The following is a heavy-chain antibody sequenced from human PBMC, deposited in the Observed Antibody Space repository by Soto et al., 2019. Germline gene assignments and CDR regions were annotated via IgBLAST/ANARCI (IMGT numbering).Heavy chain of an antibody. J-gene: IGHJ4*02. CDR1: GFTFDTYA. CDR2: IGSSGST. CDR3: AKGFRSLEWYSLAPFDY. D-gene: IGHD3-3*01. V-gene: IGHV3-23*01. Sequence: GGSLRLSCVASGFTFDTYALNWVRQAPGKGLEWVSAIGSSGSTYYADSVKGRSTISRDTPKKTLYLQMNSLRVEDTAKYYCAKGFRSLEWYSLAPFDYWGQGALVTVSS.